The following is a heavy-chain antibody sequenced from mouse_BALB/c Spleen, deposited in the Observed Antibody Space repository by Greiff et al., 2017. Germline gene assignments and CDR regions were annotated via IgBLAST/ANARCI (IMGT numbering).Heavy chain of an antibody. V-gene: IGHV5-9*03. D-gene: IGHD1-1*01. CDR2: ISSGGGNT. CDR1: GFTFSSYT. J-gene: IGHJ1*01. Sequence: EVQLVESGGGLVKPGGSLKLSCAASGFTFSSYTMSWVRQTPEKRLEWVATISSGGGNTYYPDSVKGRFTISRDNAKNNLYLQMSSLRSEDTALYYCARYYGSRPSYWYFDVWGAGTTVTVSS. CDR3: ARYYGSRPSYWYFDV.